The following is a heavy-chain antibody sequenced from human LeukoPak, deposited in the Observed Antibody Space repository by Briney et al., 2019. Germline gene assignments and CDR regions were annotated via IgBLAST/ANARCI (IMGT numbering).Heavy chain of an antibody. J-gene: IGHJ3*02. CDR1: GGLFSSYA. D-gene: IGHD3-22*01. CDR3: ARAGHPIPNYYDSSGYDAFDI. CDR2: SIPIFGPA. V-gene: IGHV1-69*05. Sequence: SVKVSHKASGGLFSSYAISWVRQAPAEGLEWTGGSIPIFGPANDAQKFHGRVTITTAESTSPAYMELSSLRSEDTAVYYCARAGHPIPNYYDSSGYDAFDIWGQGTMVTVSS.